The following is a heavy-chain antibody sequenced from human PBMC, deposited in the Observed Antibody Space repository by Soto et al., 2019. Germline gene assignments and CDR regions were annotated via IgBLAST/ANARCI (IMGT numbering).Heavy chain of an antibody. CDR1: GGSISSYY. D-gene: IGHD3-10*01. V-gene: IGHV4-59*01. J-gene: IGHJ4*02. CDR2: IYYSGST. Sequence: LSLTCTVSGGSISSYYWSWIRQPPGKGLEWIGYIYYSGSTNYNPSLKSRVTISVDTSKNQFSLKLSSVTAADTAVYYCARSASMVRGVIIPFDYWGQGTLVTVSS. CDR3: ARSASMVRGVIIPFDY.